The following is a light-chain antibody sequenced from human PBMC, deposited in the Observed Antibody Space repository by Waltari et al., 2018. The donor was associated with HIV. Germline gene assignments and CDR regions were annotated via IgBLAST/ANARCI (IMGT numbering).Light chain of an antibody. CDR2: EDT. CDR1: GGNIASYY. J-gene: IGLJ2*01. V-gene: IGLV6-57*04. Sequence: NFILTQPHSVSESPGKTVPISCTRSGGNIASYYVQWYQQRPDSAPTTVIYEDTKRPSGVPDRFSGSIDSSSNSASLTISGLQTDDEADYYCQSYYLNIVVFGGGTKLTVL. CDR3: QSYYLNIVV.